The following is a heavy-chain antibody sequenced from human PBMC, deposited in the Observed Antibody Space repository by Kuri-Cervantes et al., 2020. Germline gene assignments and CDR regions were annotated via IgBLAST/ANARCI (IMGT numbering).Heavy chain of an antibody. Sequence: GGSLRLSCAASGFTFSSYAMSWVRQAPGKGLEWVSAISGSGGSTYYADSVKGRFTISRDNSKNTLYLQMNSLRAEDTAVYYCARARGVLWFGALQYGMDVWGQGTTVTVSS. J-gene: IGHJ6*02. CDR1: GFTFSSYA. CDR3: ARARGVLWFGALQYGMDV. D-gene: IGHD3-10*01. V-gene: IGHV3-23*01. CDR2: ISGSGGST.